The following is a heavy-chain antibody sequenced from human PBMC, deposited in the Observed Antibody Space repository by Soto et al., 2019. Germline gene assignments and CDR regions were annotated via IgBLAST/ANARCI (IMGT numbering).Heavy chain of an antibody. CDR3: ARDRSAGDYFYYGMDV. Sequence: GGSLRLSCAASGFTFSSYAMSWVRQAPGEGLEWVSSISGSGTSTYYADSVKGRFTISRDNSKNTMYLQMNSLRAEDTAIYYCARDRSAGDYFYYGMDVWGQGTTVTVS. CDR2: ISGSGTST. V-gene: IGHV3-23*01. CDR1: GFTFSSYA. J-gene: IGHJ6*02. D-gene: IGHD1-1*01.